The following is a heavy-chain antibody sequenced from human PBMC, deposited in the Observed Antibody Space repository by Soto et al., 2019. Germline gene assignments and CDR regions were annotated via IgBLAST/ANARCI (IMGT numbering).Heavy chain of an antibody. CDR2: ISASNGKT. Sequence: QVQLVQSGAEVKKPGSSVKGSCKASGYTFTSYGISWVRQAPGQGLEWMGWISASNGKTNYAQKHQGRVTMTTDTSTSTAYMELRSLRSDDTAVYYCASDYGDYMDFDYWGQGTLVTVSS. V-gene: IGHV1-18*04. J-gene: IGHJ4*02. CDR1: GYTFTSYG. CDR3: ASDYGDYMDFDY. D-gene: IGHD4-17*01.